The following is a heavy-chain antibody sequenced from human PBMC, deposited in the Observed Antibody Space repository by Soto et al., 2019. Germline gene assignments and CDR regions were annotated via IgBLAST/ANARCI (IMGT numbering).Heavy chain of an antibody. CDR3: AKDRRPNYYYGMDV. CDR1: GFTFSSYG. D-gene: IGHD6-25*01. Sequence: QVPLVESGGGVVQPGRSLRLSCAASGFTFSSYGMHWVRQAPGKGLEWVAVISYDGSNKYYADSVKGRFTISRDNSKTTLYLQMNRLRAEDTAVYYCAKDRRPNYYYGMDVWGQGTTVTVSS. CDR2: ISYDGSNK. V-gene: IGHV3-30*18. J-gene: IGHJ6*02.